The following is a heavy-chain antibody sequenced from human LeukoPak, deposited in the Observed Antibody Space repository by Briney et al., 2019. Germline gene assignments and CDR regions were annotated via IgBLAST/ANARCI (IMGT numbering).Heavy chain of an antibody. CDR3: ARRSGYSYFQH. V-gene: IGHV4-34*01. Sequence: SETLSLTCAVYGGSFSGYYWSWIRQPPGKGLEWIGEINHSGSTNYNPSLKGRVTISVDTSKNQFSLKLSSVTAADTAVYYCARRSGYSYFQHWGQGTLVTVSS. D-gene: IGHD3-3*01. CDR2: INHSGST. J-gene: IGHJ1*01. CDR1: GGSFSGYY.